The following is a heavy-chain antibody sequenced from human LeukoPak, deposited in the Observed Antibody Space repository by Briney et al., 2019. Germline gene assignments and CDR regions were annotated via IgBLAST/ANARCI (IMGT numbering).Heavy chain of an antibody. Sequence: ASVKVSCKASGYSFTNYAMNWVRQAPGQGLEWMGWIHPSTGNPTYAQGFTGRFVFSLDTSVSTTYLQISSLKAEDAAVYFCARAFQSLGGLSLPDYWGQGTLLTVSS. V-gene: IGHV7-4-1*02. D-gene: IGHD3-16*02. CDR1: GYSFTNYA. CDR3: ARAFQSLGGLSLPDY. J-gene: IGHJ4*02. CDR2: IHPSTGNP.